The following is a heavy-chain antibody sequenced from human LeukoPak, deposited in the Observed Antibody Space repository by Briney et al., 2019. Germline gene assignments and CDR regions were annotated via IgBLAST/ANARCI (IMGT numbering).Heavy chain of an antibody. V-gene: IGHV3-30*03. J-gene: IGHJ3*02. CDR2: ISYDGSNK. CDR3: ARDSLTYPYYDFWSGSYGGAFDI. CDR1: GFTFSSYE. D-gene: IGHD3-3*01. Sequence: GGSLRLSCAASGFTFSSYEMNWVRQAPGKGLEWVAVISYDGSNKYYADSVKGRFTISRDNSKNTLYLQMNSLGAEDTAVYYCARDSLTYPYYDFWSGSYGGAFDIWGQGTMVTVSS.